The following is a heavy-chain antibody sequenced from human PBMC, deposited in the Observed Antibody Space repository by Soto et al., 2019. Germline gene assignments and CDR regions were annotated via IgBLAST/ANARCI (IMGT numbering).Heavy chain of an antibody. CDR1: GFTFSSYS. J-gene: IGHJ6*02. Sequence: PGGSLRLSCAASGFTFSSYSMNWVRQAPGKGLEWVSSISSSSYIYYADSVKGRFTISRDNAKNSLYLQMNSLRAEDTAVYYCAREKSIRGVFGMDVWGQGTTVTVSS. D-gene: IGHD3-16*01. CDR3: AREKSIRGVFGMDV. CDR2: ISSSSYI. V-gene: IGHV3-21*01.